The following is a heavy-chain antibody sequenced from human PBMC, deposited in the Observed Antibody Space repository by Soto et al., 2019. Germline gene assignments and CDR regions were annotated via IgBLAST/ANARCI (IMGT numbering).Heavy chain of an antibody. D-gene: IGHD5-18*01. V-gene: IGHV3-23*01. Sequence: EVQLLESGGGLVQPGGSLRLSCAASGFTFSSYAMSWVRQAPGKGLEWVSAISGSGGSTYYADSVKGRFTISRDNSKNTLYLQMNSLRAEDTAVYYCAKAGAMVSDYYYYYYMDVWGKGTTVTVSS. CDR1: GFTFSSYA. CDR3: AKAGAMVSDYYYYYYMDV. J-gene: IGHJ6*03. CDR2: ISGSGGST.